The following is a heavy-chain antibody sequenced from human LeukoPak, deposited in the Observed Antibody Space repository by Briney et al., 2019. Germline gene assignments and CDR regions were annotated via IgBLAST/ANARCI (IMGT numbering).Heavy chain of an antibody. V-gene: IGHV3-11*01. Sequence: GGSLRLSCAASGFTFSDYYMSWIRQAPGKGLEWVSYISSSGSTIYYADSVKARFTISRDNAKNSLYLQMNSLRAEDTAVYYCAKGKIVVVPAAVPYWGQGTLVTVSS. CDR2: ISSSGSTI. CDR1: GFTFSDYY. D-gene: IGHD2-2*01. J-gene: IGHJ4*02. CDR3: AKGKIVVVPAAVPY.